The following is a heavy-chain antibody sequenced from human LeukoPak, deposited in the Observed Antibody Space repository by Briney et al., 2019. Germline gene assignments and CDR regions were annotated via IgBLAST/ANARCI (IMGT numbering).Heavy chain of an antibody. CDR1: GFTFSSFA. J-gene: IGHJ4*02. V-gene: IGHV3-30-3*01. D-gene: IGHD4-23*01. CDR3: ARARSVGPPTGFDY. Sequence: GGSLRLSCTASGFTFSSFAMHWVRQAPGKGLEWVAVISYDASNRFYADSVQGRFTISRDNSKNTLFLQMNSLGAEDTAVFYCARARSVGPPTGFDYWGQGTLVTVSS. CDR2: ISYDASNR.